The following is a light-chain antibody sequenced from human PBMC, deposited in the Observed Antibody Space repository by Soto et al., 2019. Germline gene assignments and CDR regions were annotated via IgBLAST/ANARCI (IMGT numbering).Light chain of an antibody. CDR2: DAS. V-gene: IGKV3-20*01. CDR1: QSVSSSY. CDR3: QHYCPSAL. J-gene: IGKJ3*01. Sequence: EIVLTQSPGTLSLSPGERATLSCRASQSVSSSYLAWYQQKPGQAPRLLIYDASRATGIPARFSGSGSGTDFTLTITRLEPEDFAVYYCQHYCPSALFGPGTKVDI.